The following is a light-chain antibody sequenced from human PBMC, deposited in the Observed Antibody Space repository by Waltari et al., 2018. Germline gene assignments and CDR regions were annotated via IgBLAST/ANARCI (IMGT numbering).Light chain of an antibody. CDR1: QSVRSSY. CDR3: QQYGTLIT. Sequence: EIVLTQSPGTLSLSPGQRATLSCRASQSVRSSYLAWYLQKPGQASRLLIYGASSRATGIPDRFSGSGSGTDFTLTISRLEPDDFAVYYCQQYGTLITFGQGTRLEIK. CDR2: GAS. V-gene: IGKV3-20*01. J-gene: IGKJ5*01.